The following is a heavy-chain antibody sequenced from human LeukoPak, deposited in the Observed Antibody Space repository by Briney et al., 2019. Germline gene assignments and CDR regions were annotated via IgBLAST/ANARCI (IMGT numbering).Heavy chain of an antibody. D-gene: IGHD2-21*02. Sequence: GGPLRLSCTASGFTLSTYWMSWVRQAPGKGLEWVANINQDGSEKYYVDSVKGRFTISGDNAKNSLYLQMNSLRAEDTAVYYCASVVTASWFDPWGQGTLVTVSS. J-gene: IGHJ5*02. CDR2: INQDGSEK. CDR3: ASVVTASWFDP. CDR1: GFTLSTYW. V-gene: IGHV3-7*02.